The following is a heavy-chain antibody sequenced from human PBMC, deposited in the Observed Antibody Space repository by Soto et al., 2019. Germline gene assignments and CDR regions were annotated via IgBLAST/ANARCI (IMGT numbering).Heavy chain of an antibody. V-gene: IGHV3-30-3*02. J-gene: IGHJ4*02. Sequence: QVQLVESGGGVVQPGRSLRLSCAASGFTFSSYAMHWVRQAPGKGLEWVAVISYDGSNKYYADSVKGRFTISRDNSKNTLYLQMNSLRAEDTAVYYCAKIPIFQYNWNLYYFDYWGQGTLVTVSS. CDR1: GFTFSSYA. CDR2: ISYDGSNK. CDR3: AKIPIFQYNWNLYYFDY. D-gene: IGHD1-20*01.